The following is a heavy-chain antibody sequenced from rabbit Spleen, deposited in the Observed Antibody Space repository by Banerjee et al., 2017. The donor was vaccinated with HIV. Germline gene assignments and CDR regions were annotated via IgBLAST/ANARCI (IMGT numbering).Heavy chain of an antibody. D-gene: IGHD1-1*01. CDR3: ARRYSSSGDSYDL. Sequence: QQQLEESGGGLVKPGGTLTLTCTASGIDFSSYYYICWVRQAPGKGLEWIACIYTSSINTYYANWAKGRFTISKTSSTTVTLQMTSLTDADTATYFCARRYSSSGDSYDLWGPGTLVTVS. V-gene: IGHV1S45*01. CDR2: IYTSSINT. J-gene: IGHJ4*01. CDR1: GIDFSSYYY.